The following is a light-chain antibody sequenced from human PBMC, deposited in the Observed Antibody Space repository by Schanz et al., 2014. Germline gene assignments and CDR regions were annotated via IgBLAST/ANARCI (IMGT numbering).Light chain of an antibody. J-gene: IGKJ1*01. Sequence: EIVLTQSPATLSLSPGERATLSCRASQSVSSYLAWYQQKPGQAPRLLIYGTSSRATGIPDRFSGSGSGTDFTLTISRLEPEDFAVYYCQHYGTSSWTFGQGTKVEIK. CDR3: QHYGTSSWT. CDR2: GTS. CDR1: QSVSSY. V-gene: IGKV3-20*01.